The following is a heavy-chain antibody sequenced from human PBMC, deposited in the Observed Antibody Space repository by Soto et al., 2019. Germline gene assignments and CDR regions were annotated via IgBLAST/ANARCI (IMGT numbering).Heavy chain of an antibody. CDR2: ISAYNGNT. J-gene: IGHJ5*02. CDR1: GYTFTSYG. D-gene: IGHD6-13*01. CDR3: ATETSWYAGHSQFDP. V-gene: IGHV1-18*01. Sequence: ASVKVSCKASGYTFTSYGISWVRKAQGQGLEWMGWISAYNGNTNYAQKLQGRVTMTTDTSTSTAYMELRSLRSDDTAVYYCATETSWYAGHSQFDPWGQGTLVTVS.